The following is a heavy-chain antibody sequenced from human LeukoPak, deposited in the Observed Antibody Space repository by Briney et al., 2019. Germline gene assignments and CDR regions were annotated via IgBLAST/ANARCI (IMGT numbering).Heavy chain of an antibody. J-gene: IGHJ4*02. D-gene: IGHD4-23*01. Sequence: SETLSLTCVVYGGSFSAYYWSWIRQPPGKGLDWIGSFYYTGSTNYNPSLRSRVTISFDTSKNQISLRLSSVTAADTAVYYCARGGNALDYWGQGTLVTVSS. CDR1: GGSFSAYY. CDR3: ARGGNALDY. V-gene: IGHV4-59*01. CDR2: FYYTGST.